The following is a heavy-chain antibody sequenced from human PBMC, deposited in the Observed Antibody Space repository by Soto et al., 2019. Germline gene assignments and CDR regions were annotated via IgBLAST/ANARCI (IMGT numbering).Heavy chain of an antibody. D-gene: IGHD4-17*01. J-gene: IGHJ4*02. V-gene: IGHV3-9*02. CDR1: GFTADDYA. CDR3: AKDMKWGGMTTIHYFDS. Sequence: DVQLVESGGGLVQPGRSLRLSCVASGFTADDYAMHWVRQAPGKGLEWVSGISSNSDTIDYADSVKGRLTISRDNAKNSLFLQMNSLRPEDTALYYCAKDMKWGGMTTIHYFDSWGQGTLVTVSS. CDR2: ISSNSDTI.